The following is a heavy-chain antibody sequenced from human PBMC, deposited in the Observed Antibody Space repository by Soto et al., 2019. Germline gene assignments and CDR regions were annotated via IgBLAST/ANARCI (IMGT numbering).Heavy chain of an antibody. CDR1: GGTFSSYA. V-gene: IGHV1-69*13. CDR2: IIPIFGTA. CDR3: ARSPLLCFGDQRNYYYYGMDV. J-gene: IGHJ6*02. Sequence: SVKVSCKASGGTFSSYAISWVRQAPGQGLEWMGGIIPIFGTANYAQKFQGRVTITADESTSTAYMELSSLRSEDTAVYYCARSPLLCFGDQRNYYYYGMDVWGQGTTVTVSS. D-gene: IGHD3-10*01.